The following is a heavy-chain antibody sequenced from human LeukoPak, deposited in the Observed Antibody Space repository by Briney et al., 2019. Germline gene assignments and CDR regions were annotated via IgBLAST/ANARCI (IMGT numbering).Heavy chain of an antibody. CDR2: INPNSGGT. CDR3: ARDTGYYYDSSGYDY. V-gene: IGHV1-2*02. D-gene: IGHD3-22*01. CDR1: GYTFNGYY. J-gene: IGHJ4*02. Sequence: ASVKVSCKASGYTFNGYYMHWVRQAPGQGLEWMGWINPNSGGTNYAQKFQGRVTMTRDTSISTAYMELSRLRSDDTAVYYCARDTGYYYDSSGYDYWGQGTLVTVSS.